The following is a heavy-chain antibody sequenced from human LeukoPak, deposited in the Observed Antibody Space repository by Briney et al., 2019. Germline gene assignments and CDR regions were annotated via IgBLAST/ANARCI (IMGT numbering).Heavy chain of an antibody. CDR2: ISSSESYI. D-gene: IGHD3-16*01. J-gene: IGHJ4*02. CDR1: GFIFSSYS. Sequence: GGSLRLSCAASGFIFSSYSTNWVRQAPGKGLEWVSSISSSESYIYYADSVKGRFTISRDNAKNSLYLQMSSLRAEDTAVYYCATMRGGYEGYFDYWGQGTLVTVSS. CDR3: ATMRGGYEGYFDY. V-gene: IGHV3-21*01.